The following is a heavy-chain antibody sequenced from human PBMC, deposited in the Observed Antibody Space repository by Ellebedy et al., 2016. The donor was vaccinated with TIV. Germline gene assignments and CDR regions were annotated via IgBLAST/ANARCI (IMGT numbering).Heavy chain of an antibody. CDR1: GFTFSSYS. CDR3: AKGRGGGSDSSAPRYYFDY. V-gene: IGHV3-23*01. D-gene: IGHD3-22*01. Sequence: GESLKISCAASGFTFSSYSMNWVRQAPGKGLEWVSTISHTGSRTYYADSVEGRFTISRDTSKKTLYLQMNSLRAEDTAIYYCAKGRGGGSDSSAPRYYFDYWGLGTLVTVSS. CDR2: ISHTGSRT. J-gene: IGHJ4*02.